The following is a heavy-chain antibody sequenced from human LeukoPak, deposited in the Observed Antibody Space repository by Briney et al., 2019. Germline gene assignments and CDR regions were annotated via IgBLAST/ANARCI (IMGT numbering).Heavy chain of an antibody. CDR1: GFTFSSYA. Sequence: GGSLRLSCAASGFTFSSYAMSWVRQAPGKGLEWVSAISGNGGYTYYADSVKGRFTISRDNSKNTLYLQMTSLRAEDTAVYYCAKDPYSSAWFSRDWFDPWGQGTLVTVSS. J-gene: IGHJ5*02. V-gene: IGHV3-23*01. CDR2: ISGNGGYT. CDR3: AKDPYSSAWFSRDWFDP. D-gene: IGHD6-13*01.